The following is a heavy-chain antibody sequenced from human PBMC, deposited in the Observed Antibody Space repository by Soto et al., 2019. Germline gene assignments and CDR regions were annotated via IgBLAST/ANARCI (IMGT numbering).Heavy chain of an antibody. CDR1: GGSISSYY. J-gene: IGHJ3*02. D-gene: IGHD3-16*01. Sequence: PETLSLTCTVSGGSISSYYLSLIRQPPGKGVECIGYIYYSGSTNYNPSLKSRVTTSVDKSKNQFSLKLSSVTAADTAVYYCARVHGRLRLRLGEFGPDAFDIWGQGKMVTVSS. CDR2: IYYSGST. CDR3: ARVHGRLRLRLGEFGPDAFDI. V-gene: IGHV4-59*12.